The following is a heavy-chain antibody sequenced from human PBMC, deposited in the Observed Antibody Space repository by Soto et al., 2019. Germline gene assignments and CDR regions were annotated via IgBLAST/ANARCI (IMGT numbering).Heavy chain of an antibody. J-gene: IGHJ2*01. D-gene: IGHD4-17*01. CDR2: IYDSGST. CDR1: GGSISGGVGGLYY. CDR3: AREVIPLTTDWYFDL. Sequence: QLQLRESGPGLVKPSETLSLTCTVSGGSISGGVGGLYYWSWIRQPPGKGLEWIGYIYDSGSTYYNPALKSRVTISVDKSKTQYSLRLRSVTAADTAVYYCAREVIPLTTDWYFDLWVRGTPVTVSS. V-gene: IGHV4-30-4*01.